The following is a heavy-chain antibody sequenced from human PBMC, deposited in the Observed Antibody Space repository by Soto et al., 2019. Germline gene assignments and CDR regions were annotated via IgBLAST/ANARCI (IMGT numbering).Heavy chain of an antibody. D-gene: IGHD3-10*01. V-gene: IGHV5-10-1*01. CDR2: IDPTDSHT. Sequence: GAYLKVSCKGSAYSFTTYWITWVRQMPGKGLEWMGRIDPTDSHTNYSPSFQGHVTISADKSTSTTHLQWSSLKASDTGIYYGARDHYYPSPSYPTSYGYAMDVWRRGNTLTFS. CDR3: ARDHYYPSPSYPTSYGYAMDV. CDR1: AYSFTTYW. J-gene: IGHJ6*02.